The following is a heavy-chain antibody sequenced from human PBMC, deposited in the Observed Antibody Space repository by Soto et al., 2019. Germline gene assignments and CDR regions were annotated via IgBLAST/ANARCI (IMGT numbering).Heavy chain of an antibody. CDR1: GGSFSGYY. CDR3: ARGTLGRRYGEV. J-gene: IGHJ6*02. CDR2: INHSGST. D-gene: IGHD1-20*01. Sequence: SETLSLTCAVYGGSFSGYYWSWIRQPPGKGLEWMGEINHSGSTNYNPSLKSQVTISVDTSKNQFSLKLRSMTAADTAVYYCARGTLGRRYGEVWGEGTTVTVSS. V-gene: IGHV4-34*01.